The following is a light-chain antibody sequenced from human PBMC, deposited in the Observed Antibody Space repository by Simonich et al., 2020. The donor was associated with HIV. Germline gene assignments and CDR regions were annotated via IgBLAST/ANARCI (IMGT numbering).Light chain of an antibody. Sequence: DIQMTQSPSSVSASVGNRVTITCRACQGISSWVAWYQQKPGKAPKLLTYVASSLQSGVPSRFSGSASGTEFTLTISSLQPDDFATYYCQQYNSYSWTFGQGTKVEIK. V-gene: IGKV1D-16*01. CDR2: VAS. J-gene: IGKJ1*01. CDR3: QQYNSYSWT. CDR1: QGISSW.